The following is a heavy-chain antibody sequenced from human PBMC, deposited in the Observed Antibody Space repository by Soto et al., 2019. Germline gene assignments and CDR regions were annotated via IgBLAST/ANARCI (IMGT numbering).Heavy chain of an antibody. CDR3: ARLYSSGSVVFDP. D-gene: IGHD3-10*01. V-gene: IGHV5-51*01. CDR2: IYPCDSDT. J-gene: IGHJ5*02. CDR1: GYSFTSYW. Sequence: LGESLKISCNGSGYSFTSYWIGLVLQMPGKGLEWMWIIYPCDSDTRYSPSFQGQVTISADKSISTAYLQWSSLKASDTAMYYCARLYSSGSVVFDPWGQGTLVTVSS.